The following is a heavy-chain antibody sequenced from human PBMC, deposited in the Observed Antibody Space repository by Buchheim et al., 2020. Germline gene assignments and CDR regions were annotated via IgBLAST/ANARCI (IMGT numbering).Heavy chain of an antibody. CDR3: AREFGLVREPADSYYYYSLDV. Sequence: QVQLQESGPGLVKPSETLSLTCAVSGASVSNISFYWSWIRQPPGKGLEWIGYIYNSGTTNYSPSLKSRITMSVDPSRNQFSLRLRSVTAADTAVYYCAREFGLVREPADSYYYYSLDVWGQGTT. CDR2: IYNSGTT. J-gene: IGHJ6*02. V-gene: IGHV4-61*01. D-gene: IGHD3/OR15-3a*01. CDR1: GASVSNISFY.